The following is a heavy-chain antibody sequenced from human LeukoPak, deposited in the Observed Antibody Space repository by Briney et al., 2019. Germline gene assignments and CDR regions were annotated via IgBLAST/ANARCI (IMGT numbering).Heavy chain of an antibody. CDR2: ISWNSGSI. Sequence: GGSLRLSCAASGFTFDDYAMHWVRQAPGKGLEWVSGISWNSGSIGYADSVKGRFTISRDNAKNSLYLQMNSLRAEDTALCYCAKDISYEPSNVDYWGQGTLVTVSS. J-gene: IGHJ4*02. D-gene: IGHD5-12*01. V-gene: IGHV3-9*01. CDR3: AKDISYEPSNVDY. CDR1: GFTFDDYA.